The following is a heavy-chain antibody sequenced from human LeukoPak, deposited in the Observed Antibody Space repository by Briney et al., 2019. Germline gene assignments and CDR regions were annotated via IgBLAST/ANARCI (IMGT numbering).Heavy chain of an antibody. J-gene: IGHJ1*01. Sequence: ASVKVSCKASGYTFTSYDINWVRQATGQGLEWMGWMNPNNGNTDYAQKFQGRVTLTRDTSISTAYMELSSLRSEDTAMYYCTRGGPVAGTHKYFQHWGQGTLVTVSS. CDR2: MNPNNGNT. CDR3: TRGGPVAGTHKYFQH. CDR1: GYTFTSYD. V-gene: IGHV1-8*01. D-gene: IGHD6-19*01.